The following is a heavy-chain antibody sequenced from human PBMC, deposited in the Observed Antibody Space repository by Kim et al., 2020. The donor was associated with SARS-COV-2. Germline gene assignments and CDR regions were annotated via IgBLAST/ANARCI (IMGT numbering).Heavy chain of an antibody. D-gene: IGHD6-19*01. CDR1: GFTFSSYA. CDR3: VKSVIALAVAYYFDY. J-gene: IGHJ4*02. Sequence: GGSLRLSCSASGFTFSSYAMHWVRQAPGKGLEYVSAISSNGGSTYYADSVKGRFTISRDNSKNTLYLQMSSLRAEDTAVYYCVKSVIALAVAYYFDYWGQGTLVTVSS. V-gene: IGHV3-64D*09. CDR2: ISSNGGST.